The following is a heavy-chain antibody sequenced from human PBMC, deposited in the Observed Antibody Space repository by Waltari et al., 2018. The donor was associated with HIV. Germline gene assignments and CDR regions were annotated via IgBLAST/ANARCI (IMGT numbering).Heavy chain of an antibody. Sequence: QGQLVESGGGVVHPGGSRRLPCAPPGFGFSISGLPGVRQAPGKGIEWVTFIRYDGNTKYYADSVKGRFTISRDNSKNTLYLQMSSLRAEDTAVYYCAKELRSGYSYYYYGMDVWGQGTTVTVSS. CDR1: GFGFSISG. CDR2: IRYDGNTK. J-gene: IGHJ6*02. D-gene: IGHD2-15*01. CDR3: AKELRSGYSYYYYGMDV. V-gene: IGHV3-30*02.